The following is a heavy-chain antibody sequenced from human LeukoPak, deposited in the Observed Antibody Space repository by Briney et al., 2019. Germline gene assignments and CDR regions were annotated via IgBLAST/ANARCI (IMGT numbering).Heavy chain of an antibody. CDR3: AGAPGSGSYSADY. CDR1: GGSISTYY. Sequence: PSETLSLTCTVSGGSISTYYWSWIRQPPGKGLEWIGYIYYSGSTNYNPSLESRVTISVDTSKNQFSLKLSPVTAADTAVYYCAGAPGSGSYSADYWGQGTLVTVSS. J-gene: IGHJ4*02. D-gene: IGHD3-10*01. V-gene: IGHV4-59*01. CDR2: IYYSGST.